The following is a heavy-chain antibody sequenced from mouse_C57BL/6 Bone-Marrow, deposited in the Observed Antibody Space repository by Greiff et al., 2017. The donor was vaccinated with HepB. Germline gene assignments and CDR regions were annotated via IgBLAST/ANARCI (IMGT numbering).Heavy chain of an antibody. Sequence: EVKLVESGGGLVKPGGSLKLSCAASGFTFSSYAMSWVRQTPEKRLEWVATISDGGSYTYYPDNVKGRFTISRDNAKNNLYLQMSHLKSEDTAMYYCARDLVLTGAYWGQGTLVTVSA. D-gene: IGHD4-1*01. J-gene: IGHJ3*01. CDR3: ARDLVLTGAY. CDR1: GFTFSSYA. CDR2: ISDGGSYT. V-gene: IGHV5-4*01.